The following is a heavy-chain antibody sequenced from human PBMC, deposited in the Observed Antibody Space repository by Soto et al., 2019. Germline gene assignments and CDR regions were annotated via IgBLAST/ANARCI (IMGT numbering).Heavy chain of an antibody. CDR3: ARDFVNLGYCSSTSCYTGGYWFDP. D-gene: IGHD2-2*02. CDR2: IIPIFGTA. J-gene: IGHJ5*02. CDR1: GGTFSSYA. Sequence: ASVKVSCKASGGTFSSYAISWVRQAPGQGLEWMGGIIPIFGTANYAQKFQGRVTITADESTSTAYMELSSLRSEDTAVYYCARDFVNLGYCSSTSCYTGGYWFDPWGQGTLVTVSS. V-gene: IGHV1-69*13.